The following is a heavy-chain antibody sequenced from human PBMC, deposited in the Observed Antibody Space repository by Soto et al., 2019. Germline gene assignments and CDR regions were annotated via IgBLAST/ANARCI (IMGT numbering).Heavy chain of an antibody. Sequence: EMPLVESGGGLVQPGGSLRLSCAASGFTVSSYYMSWVRQPPGQGMEWVSHIDSGGRTNYADSVKGRFTISRDNSKNTLYLQMNSLRVDDTAVYYCVTDPYSRIAGLWGQGILVTVSS. CDR1: GFTVSSYY. D-gene: IGHD6-13*01. CDR2: IDSGGRT. CDR3: VTDPYSRIAGL. V-gene: IGHV3-66*01. J-gene: IGHJ4*02.